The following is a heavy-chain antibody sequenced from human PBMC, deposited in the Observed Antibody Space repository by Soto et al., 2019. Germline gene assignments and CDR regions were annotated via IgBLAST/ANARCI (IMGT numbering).Heavy chain of an antibody. J-gene: IGHJ6*02. CDR1: GFTFSSYW. V-gene: IGHV3-74*01. Sequence: EVQLVESGGGLVQPGGSLTLSCAASGFTFSSYWIHWVRHAPGKGLVWVSRILTDGSSTTYADSVKGRFTISRDNAKNTLYLQMNSLRAEDTAVYYCARDRGGGLDVWGQGTTVTVSS. CDR3: ARDRGGGLDV. CDR2: ILTDGSST. D-gene: IGHD3-10*01.